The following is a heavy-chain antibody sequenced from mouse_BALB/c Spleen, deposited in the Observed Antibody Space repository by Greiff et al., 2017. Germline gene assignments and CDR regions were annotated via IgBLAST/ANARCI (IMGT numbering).Heavy chain of an antibody. Sequence: QVQLQQSGAELAKPGASVKMSCKASGYTFTSYWMHWVKQRPGQGLEWIGYINPSTGYTEYNQKFKDKATLTADKSSSTAYMQLSSLTSEDSAVYYCASPLLRNWYFDVWGAGTTVTVSS. D-gene: IGHD1-1*01. CDR1: GYTFTSYW. CDR2: INPSTGYT. V-gene: IGHV1-7*01. J-gene: IGHJ1*01. CDR3: ASPLLRNWYFDV.